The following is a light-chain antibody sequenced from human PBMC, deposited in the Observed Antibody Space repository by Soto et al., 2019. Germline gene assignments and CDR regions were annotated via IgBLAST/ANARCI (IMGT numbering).Light chain of an antibody. Sequence: DIQMTQSPSSLSASVGDRVIITCRASQRITNLLNWYQQKPGKAPKFLISAASSLQSGLPSRFSGSGSGTDFPLTINSLQSEDFATYFGQPGYRTPLTFGGGTKVEIK. CDR3: QPGYRTPLT. CDR2: AAS. CDR1: QRITNL. V-gene: IGKV1-39*01. J-gene: IGKJ4*01.